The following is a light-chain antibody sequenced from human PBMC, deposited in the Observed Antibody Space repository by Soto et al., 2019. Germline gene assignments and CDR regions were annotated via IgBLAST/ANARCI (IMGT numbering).Light chain of an antibody. CDR3: QQYGDWPLT. CDR2: ATS. CDR1: QSVGNN. J-gene: IGKJ4*01. Sequence: EIVLTQSPATLSVSPGERATLSCRASQSVGNNFAWYQQKPGQAPRLLIFATSTRAPGVPASSSGSGSGTAFTLTISSLQSEDFAVYYCQQYGDWPLTFAGGAKVAIE. V-gene: IGKV3-15*01.